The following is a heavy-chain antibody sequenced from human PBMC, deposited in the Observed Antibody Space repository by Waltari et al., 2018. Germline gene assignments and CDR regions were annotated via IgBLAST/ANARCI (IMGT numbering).Heavy chain of an antibody. J-gene: IGHJ4*02. V-gene: IGHV3-15*01. CDR2: IKSKNDGETT. CDR3: NTDRVTIFGGY. CDR1: GLPLMDAW. Sequence: EVQLVESGGGLVKPGGSLGLSCAASGLPLMDAWLNWVSQAPGKGLEWVGRIKSKNDGETTEYAAPVKGRFSISRDDSKDTIYLQMNSLDTEDTAMYYCNTDRVTIFGGYWGQGTLVTVSS. D-gene: IGHD3-3*01.